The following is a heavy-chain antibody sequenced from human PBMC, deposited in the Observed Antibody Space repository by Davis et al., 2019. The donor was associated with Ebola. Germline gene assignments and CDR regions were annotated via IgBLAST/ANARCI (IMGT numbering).Heavy chain of an antibody. CDR3: ARGRPWPDRGYFDY. CDR2: IYSGGST. Sequence: PGGSLRLSCAASGFTVSSNYMSWVRQAPGKGLEWVSVIYSGGSTYYADSVKGRFTISRDNSKNTLYLQMNSLRAEDTAVYYCARGRPWPDRGYFDYWGQGTLVTVSS. J-gene: IGHJ4*02. D-gene: IGHD1-14*01. V-gene: IGHV3-53*01. CDR1: GFTVSSNY.